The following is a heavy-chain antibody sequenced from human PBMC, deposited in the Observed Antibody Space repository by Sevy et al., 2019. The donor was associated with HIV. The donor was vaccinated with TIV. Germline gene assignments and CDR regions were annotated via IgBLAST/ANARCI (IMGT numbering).Heavy chain of an antibody. CDR2: IYSGGST. Sequence: GVSLRLSCAASGFTVSSNYVSWVRQAPGKGLEWVSVIYSGGSTYYADSVKGRFTISRDNSKNTLYLQMNSLRAEDTAVYYCARARTVTTGFVSRSDAFDIWGQGTMVTVSS. CDR3: ARARTVTTGFVSRSDAFDI. V-gene: IGHV3-53*01. CDR1: GFTVSSNY. J-gene: IGHJ3*02. D-gene: IGHD4-17*01.